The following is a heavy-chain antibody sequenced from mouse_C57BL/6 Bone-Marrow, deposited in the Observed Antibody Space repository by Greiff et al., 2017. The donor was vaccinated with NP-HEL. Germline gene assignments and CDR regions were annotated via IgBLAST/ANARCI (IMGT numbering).Heavy chain of an antibody. CDR1: GFTFSSYT. D-gene: IGHD2-1*01. Sequence: DVKLVESGGGLVKPGGSLKLSCAASGFTFSSYTMSWVRQTPEKRLEWVATISGGGGNTYYLDSVKGRFTISRDNAKNTLYLQMSSLRSEDTALYYCAIYYGNPWYFDVWGTGTTVTVSS. CDR2: ISGGGGNT. J-gene: IGHJ1*03. V-gene: IGHV5-9*01. CDR3: AIYYGNPWYFDV.